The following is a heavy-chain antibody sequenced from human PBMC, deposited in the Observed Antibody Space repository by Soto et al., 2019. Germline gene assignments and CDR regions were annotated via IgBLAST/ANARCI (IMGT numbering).Heavy chain of an antibody. J-gene: IGHJ3*01. CDR1: GFIFRSYG. CDR2: ISYDGNNK. CDR3: AKGYIEAPGVLDGIDV. Sequence: PGGSLRLSCAASGFIFRSYGMHWVRQAPGKGLEWVAVISYDGNNKYFADSVKGRFTISRDNFKNTVYLQMNSLSTDDTAVYYCAKGYIEAPGVLDGIDVWGQGTMVTVSS. D-gene: IGHD6-13*01. V-gene: IGHV3-30*18.